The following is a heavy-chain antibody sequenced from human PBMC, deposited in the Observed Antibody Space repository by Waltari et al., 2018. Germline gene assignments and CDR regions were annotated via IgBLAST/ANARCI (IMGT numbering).Heavy chain of an antibody. V-gene: IGHV4-59*01. D-gene: IGHD3-3*01. CDR1: VGSISSYS. CDR2: VYYTGRN. CDR3: ARSYFDVWSGRYYYYMDV. J-gene: IGHJ6*03. Sequence: QVQLQESGAGLVMPSETLSLTCTVHVGSISSYSWSWIRQSPGKVLEWIGNVYYTGRNNSNPSLKSRASISVDTSKNEFSLRLSSVTAADTAVYYCARSYFDVWSGRYYYYMDVWGKGTTVTISS.